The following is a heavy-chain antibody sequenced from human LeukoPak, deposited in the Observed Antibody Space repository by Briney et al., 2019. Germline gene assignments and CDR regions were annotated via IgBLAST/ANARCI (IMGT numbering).Heavy chain of an antibody. V-gene: IGHV1-18*01. J-gene: IGHJ6*03. Sequence: WASVKVSCKASGYTFTSYGISWVRQAPGQGLEWMGWISAYNGNTNYAQKLQGRVTMTTDTSTSTAYMELRSLRSDDTAVYYCAVSTVPGYYYYYMDVWGKGTTVTASS. CDR2: ISAYNGNT. CDR3: AVSTVPGYYYYYMDV. D-gene: IGHD3-16*01. CDR1: GYTFTSYG.